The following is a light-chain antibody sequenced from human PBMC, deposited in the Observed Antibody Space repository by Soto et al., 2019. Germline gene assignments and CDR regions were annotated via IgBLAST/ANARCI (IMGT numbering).Light chain of an antibody. Sequence: QSVLAQPPSGCGSPGQSVPISCTGTSSDVCGYNYVSWFQQHPGKAPKLIIHEVNQRPSGVPDRFSGSKSGNTASLTVSGLQAENEGTYYCSSYGGYNNVVFGTGTKVTVL. J-gene: IGLJ1*01. CDR1: SSDVCGYNY. V-gene: IGLV2-8*01. CDR2: EVN. CDR3: SSYGGYNNVV.